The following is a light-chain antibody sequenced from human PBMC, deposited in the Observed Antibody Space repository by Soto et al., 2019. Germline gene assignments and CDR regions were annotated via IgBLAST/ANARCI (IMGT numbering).Light chain of an antibody. V-gene: IGKV3-15*01. CDR1: QSVSNN. J-gene: IGKJ1*01. CDR2: GAS. Sequence: EIVMTQSPATLSVSPGESATLSCRASQSVSNNLAWYQQKHGQAPRLLFYGASTRATGIPARFSGSGSGTEFTLTISSLQSEDFAVYFCQQYNNWPRWAFGQGTKVDIK. CDR3: QQYNNWPRWA.